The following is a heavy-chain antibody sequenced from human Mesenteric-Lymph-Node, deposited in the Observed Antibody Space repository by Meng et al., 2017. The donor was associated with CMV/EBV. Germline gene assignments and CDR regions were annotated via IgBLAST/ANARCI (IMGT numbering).Heavy chain of an antibody. J-gene: IGHJ5*02. CDR3: AWIYCSSTSCYTGGKFDP. Sequence: SVKVSCKVSGGILHSYGISWVRQAPGQGLEWMGGIIPIIDTANYAQKFQGRVTITADKSASTVYMELSSLRSEDTAVYYCAWIYCSSTSCYTGGKFDPWGQGTLVTVSS. CDR2: IIPIIDTA. CDR1: GGILHSYG. D-gene: IGHD2-2*02. V-gene: IGHV1-69*06.